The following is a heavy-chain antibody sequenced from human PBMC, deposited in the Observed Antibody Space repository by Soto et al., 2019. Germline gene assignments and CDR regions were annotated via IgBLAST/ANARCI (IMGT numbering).Heavy chain of an antibody. CDR2: INHSGST. Sequence: NPSETLSLTCAVYGGSFSGYYWSWIRQPPGKGLEWIGEINHSGSTNYNPSLKSRVTISVDTSKNQFSLKLSSVTAADTAVYYCARERRRTERTNYGMDVWGQGTTVTVSS. J-gene: IGHJ6*02. CDR1: GGSFSGYY. V-gene: IGHV4-34*01. CDR3: ARERRRTERTNYGMDV.